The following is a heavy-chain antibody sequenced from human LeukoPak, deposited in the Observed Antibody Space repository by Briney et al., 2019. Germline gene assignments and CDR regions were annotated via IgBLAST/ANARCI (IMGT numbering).Heavy chain of an antibody. CDR1: GFTFSSYA. CDR2: ISGSGGST. CDR3: AKDKGGSYYPAYFDY. J-gene: IGHJ4*02. Sequence: GGSLRLYCAASGFTFSSYAMSWVRQAPGKGLEWVSAISGSGGSTYYADSVKGRFTISRDNSKNTLYLQMNSLRAEDTAVYYCAKDKGGSYYPAYFDYWGQGTLVTVSS. V-gene: IGHV3-23*01. D-gene: IGHD1-26*01.